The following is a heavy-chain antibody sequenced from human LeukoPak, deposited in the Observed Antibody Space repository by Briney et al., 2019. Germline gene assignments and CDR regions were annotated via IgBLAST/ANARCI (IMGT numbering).Heavy chain of an antibody. V-gene: IGHV3-53*01. CDR2: IYNDGNT. CDR3: ARGGYCSSTSCYDLYFQH. J-gene: IGHJ1*01. CDR1: GFSVSSNY. D-gene: IGHD2-2*01. Sequence: GGSLRLSCAASGFSVSSNYMSWVRQAPGKGLEWVSLIYNDGNTYYADSVKGRFTISRDNAKNSLYLQMNSLRAEDTAVYYCARGGYCSSTSCYDLYFQHWGQGTLVTVSS.